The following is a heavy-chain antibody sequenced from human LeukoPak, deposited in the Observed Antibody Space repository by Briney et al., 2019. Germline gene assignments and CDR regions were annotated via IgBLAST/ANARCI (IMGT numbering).Heavy chain of an antibody. J-gene: IGHJ4*02. CDR2: INVYNGNT. V-gene: IGHV1-18*01. D-gene: IGHD2-2*01. Sequence: ASVKVSCKASGYTFTTSGINWVRQAPGQGLEWMGCINVYNGNTNYAQKFQGRITMTRDTSTSTAYMELRSLKSDDTAVYYCARGLVVPAAMGEFDYWGQGTLVTVSS. CDR1: GYTFTTSG. CDR3: ARGLVVPAAMGEFDY.